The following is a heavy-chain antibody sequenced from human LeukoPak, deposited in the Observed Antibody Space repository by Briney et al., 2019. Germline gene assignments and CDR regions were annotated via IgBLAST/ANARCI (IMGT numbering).Heavy chain of an antibody. CDR1: GFTFSSYE. CDR3: ARCTTGRTFGSLREIKRSREIDY. V-gene: IGHV3-48*03. J-gene: IGHJ4*02. CDR2: ISSSGSTI. D-gene: IGHD1-1*01. Sequence: HPGGSLRLSCAASGFTFSSYEMNWVRQAPGKGLEWVSYISSSGSTIYYADSVKGRFTISRDNAKNSLYLQMNSLRVEDTAVYYCARCTTGRTFGSLREIKRSREIDYWGQGTLVTVSS.